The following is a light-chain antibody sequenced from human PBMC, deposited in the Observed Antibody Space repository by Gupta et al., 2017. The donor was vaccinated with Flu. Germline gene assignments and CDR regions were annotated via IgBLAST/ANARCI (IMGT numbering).Light chain of an antibody. CDR1: SSDVGSYYR. V-gene: IGLV2-18*01. CDR3: NLFPTTSTPVV. Sequence: SSDVGSYYRVSWYQQPPGTAPNLLIYEVSTRPSGVPARFSGSKSGNTASLTISGLQDEDEADYYCNLFPTTSTPVVFGGGTKLTVL. J-gene: IGLJ2*01. CDR2: EVS.